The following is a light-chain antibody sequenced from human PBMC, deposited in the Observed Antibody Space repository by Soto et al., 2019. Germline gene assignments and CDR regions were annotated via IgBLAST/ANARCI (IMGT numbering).Light chain of an antibody. CDR3: AAWDDSLNAVV. Sequence: QSVLTQPPSASGTPGQRVSISCSGGSSNIGSNSVNWYQQLPGTAPKLLIYSNNQRPSGVPDRFSGSKSGTSASLAISGLQSEDEADYYCAAWDDSLNAVVFGGGTKLTVL. V-gene: IGLV1-44*01. CDR2: SNN. J-gene: IGLJ2*01. CDR1: SSNIGSNS.